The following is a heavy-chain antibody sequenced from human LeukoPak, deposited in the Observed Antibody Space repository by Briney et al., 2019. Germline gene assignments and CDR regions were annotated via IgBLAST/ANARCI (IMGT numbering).Heavy chain of an antibody. CDR3: ARLDDSSGYYPSSTPPGERYYFDY. CDR1: GYGFTDYW. J-gene: IGHJ4*02. Sequence: GESLKISCKASGYGFTDYWIAWVRQMPGIGLEWMGIIFPGDSNARYRPSFQGQVTISADKSISTAYLQWSSLKASDTAMYYCARLDDSSGYYPSSTPPGERYYFDYWGQGTLVTVSS. CDR2: IFPGDSNA. D-gene: IGHD3-22*01. V-gene: IGHV5-51*01.